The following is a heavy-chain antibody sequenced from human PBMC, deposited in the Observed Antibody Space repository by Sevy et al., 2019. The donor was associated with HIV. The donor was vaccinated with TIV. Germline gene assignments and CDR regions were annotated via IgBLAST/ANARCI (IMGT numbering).Heavy chain of an antibody. CDR3: ARGHXSSWPYFDY. CDR1: GXXFXXYA. V-gene: IGHV3-21*01. CDR2: ISFGCNYI. D-gene: IGHD6-13*01. Sequence: GGSLRLSCAASGXXFXXYAMNWVRQAPGKXLQWVSSISFGCNYIFFADSMKGRFTISRDNAKNSLYLQMNSLRAEDTAVYYCARGHXSSWPYFDYWGQGTLVTVSS. J-gene: IGHJ4*02.